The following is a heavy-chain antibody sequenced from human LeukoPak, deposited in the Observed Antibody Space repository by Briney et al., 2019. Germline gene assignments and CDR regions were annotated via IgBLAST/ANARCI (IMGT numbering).Heavy chain of an antibody. CDR3: ARIGRSVVTPLYYFDY. J-gene: IGHJ4*02. D-gene: IGHD4-23*01. CDR2: IYYSGST. Sequence: PSETLSLTCTVSGGSISTSSYYWGWIRQPPGKGLEWIGSIYYSGSTYYNPSLKSRVTISVDTSKNQFSLNLSSVTAADTAVYYCARIGRSVVTPLYYFDYWGQGTLVTVSS. CDR1: GGSISTSSYY. V-gene: IGHV4-39*01.